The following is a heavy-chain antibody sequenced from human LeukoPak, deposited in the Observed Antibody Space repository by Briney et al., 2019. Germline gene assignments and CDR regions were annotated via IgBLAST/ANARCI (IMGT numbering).Heavy chain of an antibody. Sequence: SETLSLTCTVSGGSISSGGYYWSWLRQHPGKGLEWIGYIYYSGSTYYNPSLKSRVTISVDTSKNQFSLKLSSVTAADTAVYYCARALGIHQSSGYYDYWGQGTLVTVSS. CDR2: IYYSGST. CDR3: ARALGIHQSSGYYDY. CDR1: GGSISSGGYY. J-gene: IGHJ4*02. D-gene: IGHD3-22*01. V-gene: IGHV4-31*03.